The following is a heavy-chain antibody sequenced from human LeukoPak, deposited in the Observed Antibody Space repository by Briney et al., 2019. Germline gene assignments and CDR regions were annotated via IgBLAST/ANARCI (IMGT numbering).Heavy chain of an antibody. V-gene: IGHV4-59*01. CDR2: IYYSESP. J-gene: IGHJ4*02. D-gene: IGHD6-19*01. CDR3: ARLDYNSGWYVY. CDR1: GGSISSYY. Sequence: SETLSLTCTVSGGSISSYYWSWIRQPPGKGLEWIGYIYYSESPTYNPSLKSRVTISVDTSKNQFSLKLSSVTAADTAVYYCARLDYNSGWYVYWGQGTLVTVSS.